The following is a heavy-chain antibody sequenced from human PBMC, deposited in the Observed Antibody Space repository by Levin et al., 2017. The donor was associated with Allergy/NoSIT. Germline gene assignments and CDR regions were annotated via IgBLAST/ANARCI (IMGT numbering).Heavy chain of an antibody. V-gene: IGHV1-2*02. CDR2: INPNSRAT. Sequence: GESLKISCKASGFKITGNFMHWVRQAPGQGLEWMGWINPNSRATKYEWKFQGRVTMTRDTSKNIVYMELRSLRSDDTAIYFCARAAYGDIGGSALDIWGQGTKVSVSS. D-gene: IGHD5-12*01. CDR1: GFKITGNF. J-gene: IGHJ3*02. CDR3: ARAAYGDIGGSALDI.